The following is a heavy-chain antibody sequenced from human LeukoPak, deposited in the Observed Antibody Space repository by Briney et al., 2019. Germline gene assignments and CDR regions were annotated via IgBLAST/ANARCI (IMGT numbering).Heavy chain of an antibody. J-gene: IGHJ4*02. CDR2: IWYDGSNK. Sequence: GGSLRLSCAASGFTFSSYGMHWVRQAPGKGLEWVAVIWYDGSNKYYADSVKGRFTISRDNSKNTLYLQMNSLRAGDTAVYYCAKDYSGYDLFDYWGQGTLVTVSS. D-gene: IGHD5-12*01. CDR3: AKDYSGYDLFDY. V-gene: IGHV3-33*06. CDR1: GFTFSSYG.